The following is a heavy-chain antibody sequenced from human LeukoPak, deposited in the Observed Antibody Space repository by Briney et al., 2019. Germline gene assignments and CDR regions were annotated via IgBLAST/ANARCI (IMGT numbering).Heavy chain of an antibody. J-gene: IGHJ4*02. CDR2: IYYRGST. CDR3: ARDRRDGYNFNFDY. CDR1: GRSISSSSYY. V-gene: IGHV4-39*07. D-gene: IGHD5-24*01. Sequence: SETLSLTCTVSGRSISSSSYYWDWIRQPPGKGLEWTGSIYYRGSTYYNPSLKSRVTISVDTSKDQFSLKLSSVTAADTAVYYCARDRRDGYNFNFDYWGQGTLVTVSS.